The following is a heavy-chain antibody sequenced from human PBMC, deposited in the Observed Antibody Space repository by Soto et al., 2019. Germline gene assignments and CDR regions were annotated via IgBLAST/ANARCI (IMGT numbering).Heavy chain of an antibody. CDR2: IYYSGST. CDR3: ARDSYYGSGSYYNVDGMDV. Sequence: NPSETLSLTCTVSGGSISSGGYYWSWIRQHPGKGLEWIGYIYYSGSTYYNPSLKSRVTISVDTSKNQFSLKLSSVTAADTAVYYCARDSYYGSGSYYNVDGMDVWGKGTTVTVSS. V-gene: IGHV4-31*03. CDR1: GGSISSGGYY. D-gene: IGHD3-10*01. J-gene: IGHJ6*04.